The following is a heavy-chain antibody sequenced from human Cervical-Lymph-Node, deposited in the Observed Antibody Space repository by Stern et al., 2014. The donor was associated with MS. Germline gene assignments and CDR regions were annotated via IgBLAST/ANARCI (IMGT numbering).Heavy chain of an antibody. CDR1: GFTFDDYA. Sequence: EVQLVASGGGLVQPGRSLRLSCAASGFTFDDYAMQWVRQIPGKGLEWVSGISWNSANVGYADSVKGRFTISRDNAKNSVYLQMNSLTTEDTALYYCASSYQLVIDHWGQGTLVTVSS. CDR2: ISWNSANV. CDR3: ASSYQLVIDH. V-gene: IGHV3-9*01. J-gene: IGHJ5*02. D-gene: IGHD1-1*01.